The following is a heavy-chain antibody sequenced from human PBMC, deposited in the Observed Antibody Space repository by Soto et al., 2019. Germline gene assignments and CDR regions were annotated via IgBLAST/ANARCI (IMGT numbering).Heavy chain of an antibody. J-gene: IGHJ6*02. V-gene: IGHV4-39*02. CDR1: GGSMTSYY. CDR2: IYYSGST. CDR3: ARDLPAYYYYGMDV. Sequence: SETLYLPCTVSGGSMTSYYCSWIRQPPRKGKEWIRSIYYSGSTYYNPSLKSRVTISVDTSKHQFSLKLSSVTAADTAVYYCARDLPAYYYYGMDVWGQGTTVTVSS.